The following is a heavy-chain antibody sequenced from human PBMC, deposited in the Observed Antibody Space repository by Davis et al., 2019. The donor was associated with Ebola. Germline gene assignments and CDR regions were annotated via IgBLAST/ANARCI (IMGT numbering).Heavy chain of an antibody. Sequence: ASVKVSCKTSGFTVIDWYIHGVRQAPGKGLQCVGWIDINTGRTFYAQKFQGRVTMSRDTSIDTVYMQLSGLTSDDTAIYYCARDHKSSDNHFDYWGQGTLVTVSS. CDR3: ARDHKSSDNHFDY. CDR2: IDINTGRT. CDR1: GFTVIDWY. D-gene: IGHD5-24*01. J-gene: IGHJ4*02. V-gene: IGHV1-2*02.